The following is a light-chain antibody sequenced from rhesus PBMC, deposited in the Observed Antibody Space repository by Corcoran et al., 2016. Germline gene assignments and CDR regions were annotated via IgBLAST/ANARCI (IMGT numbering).Light chain of an antibody. Sequence: QAALTQPRSVSGAPGQSVTISYTGTSSDIGGYNYVSWYQQHPGTAPKLMIYEVSKRPSGVSDRFSGSKSGNTASLTISGLQAEDEADYYCCSYAGSYPYIFGAGTRLTVL. CDR2: EVS. CDR3: CSYAGSYPYI. V-gene: IGLV2-32*01. CDR1: SSDIGGYNY. J-gene: IGLJ1*01.